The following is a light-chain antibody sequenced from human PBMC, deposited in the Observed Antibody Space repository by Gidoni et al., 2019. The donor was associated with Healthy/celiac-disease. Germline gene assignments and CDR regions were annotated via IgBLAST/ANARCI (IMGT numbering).Light chain of an antibody. J-gene: IGKJ2*01. CDR3: QQSNSFPYT. Sequence: IHMTQSPSTLSASVGDRVTITCRASQSISSWLAWYQQKPGKAPKLLIYNASSLESGVPSRFSGSGSGTEFTLTISSLQPDDFATYYCQQSNSFPYTFGQGTKLEIK. CDR2: NAS. CDR1: QSISSW. V-gene: IGKV1-5*03.